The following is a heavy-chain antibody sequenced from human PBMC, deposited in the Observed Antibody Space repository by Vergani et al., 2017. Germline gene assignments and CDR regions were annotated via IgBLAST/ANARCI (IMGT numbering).Heavy chain of an antibody. Sequence: QLQLQESGPGLVKPSETLSLTCTVSGGSISSGGYYWSWIRQHPGKGLEWIGYIYYSGSTYYNPSLKSRVTISVDTSKNQFSLKLSSVTAADTAVYYCARDPRSRGYCSGGSCYSNGMDVWGQGTTVTVSS. D-gene: IGHD2-15*01. J-gene: IGHJ6*02. CDR3: ARDPRSRGYCSGGSCYSNGMDV. V-gene: IGHV4-31*03. CDR1: GGSISSGGYY. CDR2: IYYSGST.